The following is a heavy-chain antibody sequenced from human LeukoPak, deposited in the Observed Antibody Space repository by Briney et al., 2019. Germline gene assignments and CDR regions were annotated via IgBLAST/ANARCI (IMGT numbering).Heavy chain of an antibody. Sequence: XXPGQGVXWXGWINPNSGGTNYAQKFQGWVTMTRDTSISTAYMELSRLRSDDTAVYYCARVYSSGWPFDYWGQGTLVTVFS. CDR3: ARVYSSGWPFDY. D-gene: IGHD6-19*01. V-gene: IGHV1-2*04. CDR2: INPNSGGT. J-gene: IGHJ4*02.